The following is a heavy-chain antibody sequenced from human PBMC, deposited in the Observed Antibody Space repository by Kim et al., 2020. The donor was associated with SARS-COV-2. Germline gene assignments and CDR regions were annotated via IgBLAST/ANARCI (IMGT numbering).Heavy chain of an antibody. CDR2: IWFDGTND. Sequence: GGSLRLSCAASGLTFGDFGMHWVRQAPGKGLEWVAVIWFDGTNDCYADSVKGRFTISRDDSINTLYLQMNSLRAEDTALYFWATEKSGYAFDYWGQGTLVTVSS. J-gene: IGHJ4*02. D-gene: IGHD3-3*01. CDR3: ATEKSGYAFDY. CDR1: GLTFGDFG. V-gene: IGHV3-33*01.